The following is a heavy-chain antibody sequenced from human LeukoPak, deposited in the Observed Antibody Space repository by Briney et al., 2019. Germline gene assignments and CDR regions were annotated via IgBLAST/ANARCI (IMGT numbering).Heavy chain of an antibody. Sequence: GGSLRLSCAASGFTFSTYSMNWVRQAPGKGLEWVSYISSSGTTIYYADSVKGRFTISRDNAKYSLHLQMDSLRADDTAVYSCARGGLGSWTFDSWGQGTLVTVSS. CDR1: GFTFSTYS. J-gene: IGHJ4*02. V-gene: IGHV3-48*04. CDR3: ARGGLGSWTFDS. D-gene: IGHD3-10*01. CDR2: ISSSGTTI.